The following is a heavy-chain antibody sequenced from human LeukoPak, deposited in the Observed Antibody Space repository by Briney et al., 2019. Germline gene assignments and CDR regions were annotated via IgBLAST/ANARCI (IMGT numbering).Heavy chain of an antibody. CDR2: VYYTGTT. CDR1: GGSITGYY. D-gene: IGHD1-26*01. J-gene: IGHJ4*02. Sequence: SETLSLTCSVSGGSITGYYWSWIRQPPGKGLEWIGYVYYTGTTKYNPSLKSRVTISVQTSKNQFSLKLTSVTAADTAVYYCASQLVHSGSHLGYWGQGTLVTVSS. CDR3: ASQLVHSGSHLGY. V-gene: IGHV4-59*08.